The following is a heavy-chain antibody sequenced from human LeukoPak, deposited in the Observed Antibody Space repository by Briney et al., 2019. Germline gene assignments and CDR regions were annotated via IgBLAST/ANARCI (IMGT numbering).Heavy chain of an antibody. CDR2: VDPEDGET. J-gene: IGHJ4*02. Sequence: ASVKISCKVSGYTFTDYYMRWVQQAPGKGLEWMGLVDPEDGETIYAEKFQGRVTITADTSTDTAYMELSSLRSEDTAVYYCATDGGSGSYDYWGQGTLVTVSS. V-gene: IGHV1-69-2*01. CDR1: GYTFTDYY. CDR3: ATDGGSGSYDY. D-gene: IGHD3-10*01.